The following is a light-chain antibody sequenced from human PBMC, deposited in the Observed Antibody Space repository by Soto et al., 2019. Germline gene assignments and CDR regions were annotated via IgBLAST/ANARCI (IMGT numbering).Light chain of an antibody. CDR1: QSVSSN. J-gene: IGKJ4*01. CDR3: QQYNNWPRA. CDR2: GAS. Sequence: EIVMTQSPATLSVSPGERATLSCRASQSVSSNLAWYQQRPGQAPRLLLYGASTKATGIPARFSGSGSGTEFYLTISSLQSEDFAVYFCQQYNNWPRAFGGGTKVEIK. V-gene: IGKV3-15*01.